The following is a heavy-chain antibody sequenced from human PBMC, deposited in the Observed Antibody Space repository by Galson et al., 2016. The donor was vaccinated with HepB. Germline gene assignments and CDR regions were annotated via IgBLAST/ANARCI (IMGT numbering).Heavy chain of an antibody. Sequence: SLRLSCAASGFNFRNYDMHWVRQAPGKGLEWVALISRDGRNEYFVDSVKGRFTISRDNSKNTLYLQVNSLRPEDTAVYYCARRIYDYVWGTPTYFDYWGQGTLVTVSS. D-gene: IGHD3-16*01. CDR3: ARRIYDYVWGTPTYFDY. J-gene: IGHJ4*02. V-gene: IGHV3-30*04. CDR2: ISRDGRNE. CDR1: GFNFRNYD.